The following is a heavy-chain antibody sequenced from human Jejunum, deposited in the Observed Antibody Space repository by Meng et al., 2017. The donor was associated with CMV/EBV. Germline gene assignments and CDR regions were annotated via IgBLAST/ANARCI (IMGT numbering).Heavy chain of an antibody. J-gene: IGHJ5*02. CDR3: VKASAVIFGWFDP. Sequence: CAASGVTFSTYAMNWVRQAPGKGLEWVSSISGSGGSIYYADSVKGRFTISRDNSKNTLYLQMSSLRAEDTALYYCVKASAVIFGWFDPWGQGTLVTVSS. D-gene: IGHD3-16*02. CDR2: ISGSGGSI. V-gene: IGHV3-23*01. CDR1: GVTFSTYA.